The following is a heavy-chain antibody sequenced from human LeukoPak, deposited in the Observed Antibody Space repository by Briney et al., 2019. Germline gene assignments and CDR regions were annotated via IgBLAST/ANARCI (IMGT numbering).Heavy chain of an antibody. CDR3: ARGTGSYHAFDI. Sequence: GGSLRLSCAASGFTFSSNYMSWVRQAPGKGLEWVSVIYSGGSTYYADSVKGRFTIPRDNSKNTLYLQMNSLRAEDTAVYYCARGTGSYHAFDIWGQGTMVTVSS. J-gene: IGHJ3*02. CDR2: IYSGGST. V-gene: IGHV3-53*01. D-gene: IGHD1-26*01. CDR1: GFTFSSNY.